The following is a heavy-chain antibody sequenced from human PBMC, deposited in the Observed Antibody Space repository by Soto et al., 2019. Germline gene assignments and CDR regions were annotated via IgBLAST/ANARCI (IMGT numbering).Heavy chain of an antibody. V-gene: IGHV1-8*02. J-gene: IGHJ4*02. Sequence: QVPLVQSGAEMKKPGASVKVSCKASGYTFTSYDINWVRQAAGQGPEWMGSVTPRNGDTAFAQKYQGRVIVTSNTSMSTVYMELSNLRSDDTAVYYCARGGSYWARRHYFDSWGQGTLVTVSS. CDR2: VTPRNGDT. CDR1: GYTFTSYD. CDR3: ARGGSYWARRHYFDS. D-gene: IGHD2-8*02.